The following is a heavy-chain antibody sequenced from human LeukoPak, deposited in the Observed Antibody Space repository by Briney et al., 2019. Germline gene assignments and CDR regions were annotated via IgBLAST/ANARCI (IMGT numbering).Heavy chain of an antibody. J-gene: IGHJ4*02. D-gene: IGHD6-6*01. Sequence: GGSLRRSGIASGFSFSGHWMHWARQLSGKGLVWVSRISPTGSTTSYADSVKGRFTVSRDNAKNTLYLQVNNLRAEDTAVYYCARGPNSNWSGLDFWGQGTLLTVSS. CDR3: ARGPNSNWSGLDF. CDR1: GFSFSGHW. V-gene: IGHV3-74*01. CDR2: ISPTGSTT.